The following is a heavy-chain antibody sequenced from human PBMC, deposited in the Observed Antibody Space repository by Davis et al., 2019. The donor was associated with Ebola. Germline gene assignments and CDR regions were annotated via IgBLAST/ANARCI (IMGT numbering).Heavy chain of an antibody. V-gene: IGHV5-51*01. Sequence: GGSLRLSCKGSGYSFTSYWIGWVRQMPGKGLEWMGIIYPGDSDTRYSPSFQGQVTISADKSISTAYLQWSSLKASDTAMYYCARQGVPAAIPVGYYFDYWGQGTLVTVSS. J-gene: IGHJ4*02. CDR1: GYSFTSYW. CDR3: ARQGVPAAIPVGYYFDY. D-gene: IGHD2-2*02. CDR2: IYPGDSDT.